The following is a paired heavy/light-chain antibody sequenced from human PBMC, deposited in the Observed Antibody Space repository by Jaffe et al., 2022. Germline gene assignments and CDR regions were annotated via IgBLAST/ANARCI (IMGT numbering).Light chain of an antibody. CDR3: QTWGTGIQV. V-gene: IGLV4-69*01. CDR1: SGHSSYA. CDR2: IHINGSH. J-gene: IGLJ3*02. Sequence: QLVLTQSPSASASLGVSVKLTCTLSSGHSSYAIAWHQQKPQRGPRFLMKIHINGSHTKGDGIPDRFSGSSSGPERYLSISSLQSDDEGDYYCQTWGTGIQVFGGGTRLTVL.
Heavy chain of an antibody. Sequence: EVQLVESGGGLVKPGGSLRLSCKASGFTFTKYNMNWVRQAPGKGLEWVSSISSSSAYIYYADSLKGRFTISRDNAKNSLYLQMNDVRAEDTAVYYCARDPRVYGDYAFDYWGLGTLVTVSS. J-gene: IGHJ4*01. CDR3: ARDPRVYGDYAFDY. D-gene: IGHD4-17*01. V-gene: IGHV3-21*06. CDR2: ISSSSAYI. CDR1: GFTFTKYN.